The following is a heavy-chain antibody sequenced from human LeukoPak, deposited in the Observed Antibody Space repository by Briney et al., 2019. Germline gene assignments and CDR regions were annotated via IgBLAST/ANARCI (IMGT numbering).Heavy chain of an antibody. Sequence: ASVKVSCKASGYTFTSYYMHWVRQAPGQGLEWMGIINPSGGSTSYAQKFQGRVTMTRDTSTSTVYMELSSLRSEDTAVYYCARGLAITIFGVLTAPAAFDIWGQGTMVTVSS. J-gene: IGHJ3*02. CDR1: GYTFTSYY. D-gene: IGHD3-3*01. CDR2: INPSGGST. V-gene: IGHV1-46*01. CDR3: ARGLAITIFGVLTAPAAFDI.